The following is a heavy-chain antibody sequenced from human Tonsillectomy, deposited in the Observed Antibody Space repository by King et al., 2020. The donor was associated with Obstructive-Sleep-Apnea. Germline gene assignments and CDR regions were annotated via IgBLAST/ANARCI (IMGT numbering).Heavy chain of an antibody. CDR1: GYSFTSYW. J-gene: IGHJ4*02. Sequence: QLVQSGAEVKKPGESLKISCKGSGYSFTSYWIGWVRQMPGKGLEWMGIIYPGDSDTRYSPSFQGQVTISADKSISPAYLQWSSLKASDTAIYYCARHTPQDYYDRSGYYWGGFGDYWGQGTLVTVSS. CDR3: ARHTPQDYYDRSGYYWGGFGDY. D-gene: IGHD3-22*01. CDR2: IYPGDSDT. V-gene: IGHV5-51*01.